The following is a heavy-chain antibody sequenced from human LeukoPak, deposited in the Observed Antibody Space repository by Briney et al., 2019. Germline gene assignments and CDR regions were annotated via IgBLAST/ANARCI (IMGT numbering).Heavy chain of an antibody. Sequence: ASVKVSCKTSGYSENFYGITWVRQVAGQGLEWMGWISAQHGQTEYAPNSQDRVTMTTDTSTSTAYMELRSLRSDDTAMYYCARVDSGRYYGHDYWGQGTLVTVTS. D-gene: IGHD1-26*01. CDR3: ARVDSGRYYGHDY. CDR2: ISAQHGQT. V-gene: IGHV1-18*01. J-gene: IGHJ4*02. CDR1: GYSENFYG.